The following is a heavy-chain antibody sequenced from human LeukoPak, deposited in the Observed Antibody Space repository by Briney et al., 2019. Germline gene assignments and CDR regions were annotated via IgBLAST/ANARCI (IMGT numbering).Heavy chain of an antibody. Sequence: SETLSLTCTVSGGSISTYCWTWIRQPPGKGLEWIGYIYYTGSTNYNPSLQSRVTISVDASKNQLSLKLSSVTAADTAVYYCARVVPAFDIWGQGTMVTVSS. CDR1: GGSISTYC. CDR3: ARVVPAFDI. D-gene: IGHD2-2*01. CDR2: IYYTGST. J-gene: IGHJ3*02. V-gene: IGHV4-59*08.